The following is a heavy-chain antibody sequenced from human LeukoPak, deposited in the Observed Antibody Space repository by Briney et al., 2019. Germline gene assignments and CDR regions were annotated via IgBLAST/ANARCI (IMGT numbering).Heavy chain of an antibody. J-gene: IGHJ4*02. CDR1: GGSISSYY. CDR2: IYYSGTN. Sequence: SETLSLTCTVSGGSISSYYWSWLRQPPGKGLEWIGYIYYSGTNNYNPSLKSRVTISVDTSKNQFSLKLRSVTAADTAVYYCARGVYIAAAQYGYWGQGTLVTVSS. V-gene: IGHV4-59*01. CDR3: ARGVYIAAAQYGY. D-gene: IGHD6-13*01.